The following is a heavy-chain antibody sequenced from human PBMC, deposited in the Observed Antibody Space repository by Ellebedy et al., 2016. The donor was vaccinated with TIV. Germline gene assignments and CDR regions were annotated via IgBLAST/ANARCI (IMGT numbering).Heavy chain of an antibody. CDR1: GYSFTSYW. V-gene: IGHV5-51*01. CDR3: ARRGATITTFWFDP. J-gene: IGHJ5*02. D-gene: IGHD5-12*01. Sequence: GGSLRLSXKGSGYSFTSYWIGWVRQMPGKGLEWMGIIYPGDSDTRYSPSFQGQVTISADKSISTAYLQWSSLKASDTAMYYCARRGATITTFWFDPWGQGTLVTVSS. CDR2: IYPGDSDT.